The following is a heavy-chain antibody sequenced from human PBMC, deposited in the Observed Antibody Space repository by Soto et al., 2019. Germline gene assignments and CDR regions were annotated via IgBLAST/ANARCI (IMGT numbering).Heavy chain of an antibody. CDR3: ARGGSLYWYFDL. J-gene: IGHJ2*01. Sequence: ASVNVSCKASGYTFTSYAIHWVRQAPGQRLEWMGWINAGDGNTKYSQKFQGRVTITRDTSASTAYMELSSLRSEDTAVYYCARGGSLYWYFDLWGRGTLVTVSS. V-gene: IGHV1-3*01. CDR1: GYTFTSYA. CDR2: INAGDGNT. D-gene: IGHD1-26*01.